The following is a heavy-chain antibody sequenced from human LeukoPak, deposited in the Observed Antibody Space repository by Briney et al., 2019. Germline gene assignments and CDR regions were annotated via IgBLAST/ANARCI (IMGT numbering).Heavy chain of an antibody. CDR2: ISGSGGST. J-gene: IGHJ4*02. Sequence: GGSLRPSRAASGFTFSSYAMSWVRQAPGKGLEWVSAISGSGGSTYSADSVKGRFTISSDNSKNTLYLQMNSLRAEDTAVYYCAKSYGSGPVWDYWGQGTLVTVSS. CDR1: GFTFSSYA. D-gene: IGHD3-10*01. V-gene: IGHV3-23*01. CDR3: AKSYGSGPVWDY.